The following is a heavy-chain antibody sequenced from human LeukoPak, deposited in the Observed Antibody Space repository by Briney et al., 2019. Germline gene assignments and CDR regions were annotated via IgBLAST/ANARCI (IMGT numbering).Heavy chain of an antibody. D-gene: IGHD4-23*01. CDR3: ARVRAGGDYFDY. V-gene: IGHV3-11*01. J-gene: IGHJ4*02. CDR1: GLIFSDYY. Sequence: GGSLRLSCAASGLIFSDYYMSWIRRAPGKGLEWVSYISSSGSTIYYADSVKGRFTISRDNAKNSLYLQMNSLRAEDTAVYYCARVRAGGDYFDYWGQGTLVTVSS. CDR2: ISSSGSTI.